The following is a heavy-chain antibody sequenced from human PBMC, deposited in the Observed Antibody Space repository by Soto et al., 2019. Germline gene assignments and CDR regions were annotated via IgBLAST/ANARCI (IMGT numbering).Heavy chain of an antibody. Sequence: GGSLRLSCAASGLTVSNNYIAWVRQAPGKGLEWVSIIYSGGSTYHADSVQGRFTLSRDTSKNTLFLQMNSLRVEDTAVYYCARVNYYGSGTFYKPDYYYGMDVWGQGTTVTVSS. J-gene: IGHJ6*02. CDR1: GLTVSNNY. CDR2: IYSGGST. V-gene: IGHV3-53*01. CDR3: ARVNYYGSGTFYKPDYYYGMDV. D-gene: IGHD3-10*01.